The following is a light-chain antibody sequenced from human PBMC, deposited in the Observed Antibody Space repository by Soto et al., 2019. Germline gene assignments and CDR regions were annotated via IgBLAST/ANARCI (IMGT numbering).Light chain of an antibody. V-gene: IGKV1-5*03. J-gene: IGKJ4*01. Sequence: DIQMTQSPSTVSASVGDRVTITCRASQSISSWLAWYQQKPGKAPKLLIQKASSLESGVPSRFSGSGSGTEFTLAISSLQPDDFATYYCQQYISLTFGGGTKVEIK. CDR2: KAS. CDR3: QQYISLT. CDR1: QSISSW.